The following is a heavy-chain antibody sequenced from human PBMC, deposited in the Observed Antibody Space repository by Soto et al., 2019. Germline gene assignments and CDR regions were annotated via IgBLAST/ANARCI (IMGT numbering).Heavy chain of an antibody. CDR1: VSSISSSSYY. J-gene: IGHJ5*02. CDR3: ARGLLAQLKHKRKNWFDP. Sequence: PSETLSLTFTVSVSSISSSSYYWGWIRQPPGKGLEWIGSIYYSGSTNYNPSLKSRVTISVDTSKNQFSLKLSSVTAADTAVYYCARGLLAQLKHKRKNWFDPWGQGTLVTVSS. D-gene: IGHD5-18*01. CDR2: IYYSGST. V-gene: IGHV4-39*07.